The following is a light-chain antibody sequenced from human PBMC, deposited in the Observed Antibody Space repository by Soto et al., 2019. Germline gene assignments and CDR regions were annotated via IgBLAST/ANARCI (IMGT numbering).Light chain of an antibody. CDR2: GAS. Sequence: EFVLTQSPVTLSLSPGERATLSCRASQSVSSSYLAWYQQKPGQAPRLLIYGASSRATGIPDRFSGSGSGTDFTLTISRLEPEDFAVYYCQQYRSSPRTFGQGTKVDIK. CDR1: QSVSSSY. V-gene: IGKV3-20*01. J-gene: IGKJ1*01. CDR3: QQYRSSPRT.